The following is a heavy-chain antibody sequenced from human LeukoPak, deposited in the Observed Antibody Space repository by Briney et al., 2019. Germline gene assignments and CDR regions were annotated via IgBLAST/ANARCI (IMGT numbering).Heavy chain of an antibody. CDR1: GGSFSGYY. CDR2: INHSGST. D-gene: IGHD3-3*01. J-gene: IGHJ4*02. CDR3: ARGEGYYDFWSGSKGTFDY. Sequence: KPSETLSLTCAVYGGSFSGYYWSWIRQPPGKGLEWIGEINHSGSTNYNPSLKSRVTISVDTSKNQFSLKLSSVTAADTAVYYCARGEGYYDFWSGSKGTFDYWGQGTLVTVSS. V-gene: IGHV4-34*01.